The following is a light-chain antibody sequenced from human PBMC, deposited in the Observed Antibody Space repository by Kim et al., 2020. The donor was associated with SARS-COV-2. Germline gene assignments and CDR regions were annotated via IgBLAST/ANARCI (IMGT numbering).Light chain of an antibody. CDR1: QSISDW. V-gene: IGKV1-5*03. CDR2: KAS. Sequence: DIQMSQSPPTLSASIGDRVTITCRASQSISDWLAWYQQKTGKALKLLISKASNLESGVSSRFSGFGSGTEFTFTISSLQPDDIATYFCQQYEGYPTFGQGTKLEI. J-gene: IGKJ2*01. CDR3: QQYEGYPT.